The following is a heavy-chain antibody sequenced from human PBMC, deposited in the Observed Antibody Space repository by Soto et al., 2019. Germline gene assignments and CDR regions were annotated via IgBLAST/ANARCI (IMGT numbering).Heavy chain of an antibody. CDR1: GGSFSGYY. CDR3: ARVRRLLQATGDYYYYGMDV. J-gene: IGHJ6*02. Sequence: SETLSLTCAVYGGSFSGYYWSWIRQPPGMGLEWIGEINHSESTNYNPSLTSRVTIAVDTSKNQFSLKLISVTAADTAVYYCARVRRLLQATGDYYYYGMDVWGQGTTVTVSS. V-gene: IGHV4-34*01. CDR2: INHSEST. D-gene: IGHD2-21*02.